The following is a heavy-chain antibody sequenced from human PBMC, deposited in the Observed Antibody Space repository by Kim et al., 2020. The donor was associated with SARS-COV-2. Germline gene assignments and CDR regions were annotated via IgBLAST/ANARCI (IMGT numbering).Heavy chain of an antibody. D-gene: IGHD3-22*01. CDR3: ARTYDSSGYYPDAFDI. CDR1: GFTFSSYS. J-gene: IGHJ3*02. V-gene: IGHV3-21*01. CDR2: ISSSSSYI. Sequence: GGSLRLSCAASGFTFSSYSMNWVRQAPGKGLEWVSSISSSSSYIYYADSVKGRFTISRDNAKNSLYLQMNSLRAEDTAVYYCARTYDSSGYYPDAFDIWGQGTMVTVSS.